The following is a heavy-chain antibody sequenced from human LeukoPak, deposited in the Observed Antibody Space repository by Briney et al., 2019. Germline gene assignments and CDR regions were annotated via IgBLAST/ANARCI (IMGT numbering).Heavy chain of an antibody. CDR3: ARELTMVRGVKREPIYYFDY. D-gene: IGHD3-10*01. CDR1: GFTFSSYW. J-gene: IGHJ4*02. Sequence: PGGSLRLSCAASGFTFSSYWMSWVRQAPGKGLEWVSYISSSGSTIYYADSVKGRFTISRDNAKNSLYLQMNSLRAEDTAVYYCARELTMVRGVKREPIYYFDYWGQGTLVTVSS. CDR2: ISSSGSTI. V-gene: IGHV3-48*04.